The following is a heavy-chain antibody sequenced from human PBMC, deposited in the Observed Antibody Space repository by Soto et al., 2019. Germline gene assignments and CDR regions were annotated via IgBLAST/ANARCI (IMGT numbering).Heavy chain of an antibody. D-gene: IGHD6-13*01. J-gene: IGHJ4*02. CDR2: ISAYNGNT. Sequence: GASVKVSCKASGYTFTSYGISWVRQALGQGLEWMGWISAYNGNTNYAQKLQGRVTMTTDTSTSTAYMELRSLRSDDTAVYYCASYSSSWYLFDYWGQGTLVTVSS. V-gene: IGHV1-18*01. CDR3: ASYSSSWYLFDY. CDR1: GYTFTSYG.